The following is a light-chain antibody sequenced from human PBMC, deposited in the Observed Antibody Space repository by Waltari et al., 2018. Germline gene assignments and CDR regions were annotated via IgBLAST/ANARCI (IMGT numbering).Light chain of an antibody. V-gene: IGKV1-39*01. J-gene: IGKJ4*01. Sequence: DIKMTQSPSSLSASVGDRINITCRASQSISSYLNWYQQKPGKAPKLLIYAASSLQSGVPSRFSGSGSGTDFTLTISSLQPEDFATYYCQQSYSTLTFGGGTKVEIK. CDR1: QSISSY. CDR2: AAS. CDR3: QQSYSTLT.